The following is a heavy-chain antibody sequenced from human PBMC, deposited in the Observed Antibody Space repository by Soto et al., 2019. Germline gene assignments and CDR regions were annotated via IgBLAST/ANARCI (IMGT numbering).Heavy chain of an antibody. CDR1: GFTFASYG. CDR2: VSFDSKNK. D-gene: IGHD4-4*01. Sequence: LVESGGRVVRPGRSLTLSCAASGFTFASYGMHWVRQAPGKGLEWVATVSFDSKNKYYIDSVEGRCTISRDNSENTLSLQMNSLRHEDTAVYYCAKESVEATYSFYGLDVWGHGTTVTVSS. CDR3: AKESVEATYSFYGLDV. J-gene: IGHJ6*02. V-gene: IGHV3-30*18.